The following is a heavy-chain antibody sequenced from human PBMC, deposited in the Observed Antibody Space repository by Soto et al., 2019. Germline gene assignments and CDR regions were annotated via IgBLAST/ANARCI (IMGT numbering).Heavy chain of an antibody. CDR1: GGTFSSYA. CDR3: AREGKGYYYDSSGYYQPFDY. CDR2: IIPIFGTA. J-gene: IGHJ4*02. D-gene: IGHD3-22*01. V-gene: IGHV1-69*01. Sequence: QVQLVQSGAEVKKPGSSVKVSCKASGGTFSSYAISWVRQAPGQGLEWMGGIIPIFGTANYAQKFQGRVTITADESTSTAHMELSSLRSEDTAVYYCAREGKGYYYDSSGYYQPFDYWGQGTLVTVSS.